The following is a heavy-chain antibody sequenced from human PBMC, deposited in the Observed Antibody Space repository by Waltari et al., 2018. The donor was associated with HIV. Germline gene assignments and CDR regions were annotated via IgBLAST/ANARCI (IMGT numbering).Heavy chain of an antibody. Sequence: VESGGNVVQPGGSLRLSCTASGFVFGSLWRHWVRQSPGGGLFWVSRIDNDGRVIKYANSVKGRFTLSRDNTKEMLFLEMKSLRSEDSGIYYCVKDVAVTHYGVYYSGLDVWGQGTTVTV. D-gene: IGHD2-8*01. CDR1: GFVFGSLW. J-gene: IGHJ6*02. V-gene: IGHV3-74*03. CDR3: VKDVAVTHYGVYYSGLDV. CDR2: IDNDGRVI.